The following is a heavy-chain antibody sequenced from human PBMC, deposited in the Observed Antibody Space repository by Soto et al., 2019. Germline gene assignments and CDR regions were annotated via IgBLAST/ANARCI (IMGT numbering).Heavy chain of an antibody. CDR2: ISYSGTT. Sequence: QVQLQESGPGLVKPSQTLSLTCSVSGDSLTSPGYYWSWVRQYPGRGLEWIGYISYSGTTYSSPSLKSRLTISLDTSKNQFSVSLTSVTAADTAVYFCARANWGSVHFDTYYFDYWGRGTLVTVSS. J-gene: IGHJ4*02. CDR1: GDSLTSPGYY. CDR3: ARANWGSVHFDTYYFDY. D-gene: IGHD7-27*01. V-gene: IGHV4-31*03.